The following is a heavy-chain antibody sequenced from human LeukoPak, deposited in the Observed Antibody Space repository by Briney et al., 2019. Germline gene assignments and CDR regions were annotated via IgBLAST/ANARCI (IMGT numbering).Heavy chain of an antibody. D-gene: IGHD2-2*01. Sequence: GSLRLSCAASGFTFSSYGMHWVRQAPGKGLEWVAFIRYDGSNKYYADSVKGRFTISRDNSKNTLYLQMNSLRAEDTAVYYCAKDAIVVPATRTRLGAFDIWGQGTMVTVSS. CDR2: IRYDGSNK. V-gene: IGHV3-30*02. J-gene: IGHJ3*02. CDR3: AKDAIVVPATRTRLGAFDI. CDR1: GFTFSSYG.